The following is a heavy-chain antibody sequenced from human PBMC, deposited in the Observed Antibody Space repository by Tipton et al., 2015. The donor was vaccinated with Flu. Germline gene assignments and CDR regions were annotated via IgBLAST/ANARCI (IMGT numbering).Heavy chain of an antibody. V-gene: IGHV1-2*02. J-gene: IGHJ4*02. CDR3: LRSSRWDPGI. Sequence: QSGAEVKKPGASVKVSCKASGNTFIDYYIHWVRQAPGQGLEWMGWINPDSGTTNYAQNFQGRVTLTGDPSISTAYMELNRLRSDDTALYYCLRSSRWDPGIWGQGTLVTVSS. CDR1: GNTFIDYY. CDR2: INPDSGTT. D-gene: IGHD1-14*01.